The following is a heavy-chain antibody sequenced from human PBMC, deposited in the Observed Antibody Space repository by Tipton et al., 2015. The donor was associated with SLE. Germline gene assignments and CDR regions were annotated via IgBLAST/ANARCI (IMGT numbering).Heavy chain of an antibody. D-gene: IGHD4-11*01. V-gene: IGHV3-11*05. J-gene: IGHJ4*02. Sequence: SLRLSCAASGFTFDDYGMSWVRQAPGKGLEWVSYISSSSSYTNYADSVKGRFTISRDNAKNSLYLQMNSLRAEDTAVYYCARVTIWYYFDYWGQGTLVTVSS. CDR2: ISSSSSYT. CDR1: GFTFDDYG. CDR3: ARVTIWYYFDY.